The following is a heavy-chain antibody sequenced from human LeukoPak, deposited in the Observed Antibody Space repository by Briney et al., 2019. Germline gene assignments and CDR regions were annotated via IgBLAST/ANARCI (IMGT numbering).Heavy chain of an antibody. J-gene: IGHJ4*02. CDR2: ISSSSSHI. CDR1: GFTFSSCS. D-gene: IGHD1-7*01. CDR3: ARECVGNSDFDY. Sequence: GGSLRLSCAASGFTFSSCSMTWVRQAPGKGLDWVSSISSSSSHIYYADSVKGRFTISRDNAKSSLYLQMNSLRAEDTALYYCARECVGNSDFDYWGQGTLVTVSS. V-gene: IGHV3-21*01.